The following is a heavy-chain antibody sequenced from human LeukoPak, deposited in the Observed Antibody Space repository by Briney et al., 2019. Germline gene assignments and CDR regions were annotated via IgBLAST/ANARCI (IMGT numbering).Heavy chain of an antibody. CDR2: ISSSSSYI. V-gene: IGHV3-21*01. CDR3: ARGYYDFWSGYSFGALDI. D-gene: IGHD3-3*01. CDR1: GFTFSSYS. Sequence: GRSLRLSCAASGFTFSSYSMNWVRQAPGKGLEWVSSISSSSSYIYYADSVKGRFTISRDNAKNSLYLQMNSLRAEDTAVYYCARGYYDFWSGYSFGALDIWGQGTMVTVSS. J-gene: IGHJ3*02.